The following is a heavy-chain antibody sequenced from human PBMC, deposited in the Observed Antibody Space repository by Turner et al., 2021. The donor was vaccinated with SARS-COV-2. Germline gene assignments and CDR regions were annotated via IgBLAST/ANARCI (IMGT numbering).Heavy chain of an antibody. D-gene: IGHD5-12*01. Sequence: VQLLESGGGVVQPGGSLILPCAASGFSFSSYAMSWVRQASGKGLEWVSAIRGSGGSTDDAESVKGRFTISRDNSKNTLYLQMNSLRAEDTAVYYCAKGPDIVATIWGTLFSGTFDYWGQGTLVTVSS. J-gene: IGHJ4*02. CDR2: IRGSGGST. V-gene: IGHV3-23*01. CDR3: AKGPDIVATIWGTLFSGTFDY. CDR1: GFSFSSYA.